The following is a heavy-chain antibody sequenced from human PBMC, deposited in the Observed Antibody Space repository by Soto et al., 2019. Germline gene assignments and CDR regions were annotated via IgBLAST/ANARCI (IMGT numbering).Heavy chain of an antibody. V-gene: IGHV5-10-1*01. J-gene: IGHJ5*02. D-gene: IGHD2-21*02. CDR1: GYSFTSYW. CDR3: ARHGYGGNSGDYNWFDP. CDR2: IDPSDSYT. Sequence: PGESLKISCNGSGYSFTSYWISWVRQMPGKGLEWMGRIDPSDSYTNYSPSFQGHVTISADKSISTAYLQWSSLKASDTAVYYCARHGYGGNSGDYNWFDPWGQGTLVTVSS.